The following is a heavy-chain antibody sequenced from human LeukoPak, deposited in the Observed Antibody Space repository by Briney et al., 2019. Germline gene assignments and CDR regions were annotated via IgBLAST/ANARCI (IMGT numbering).Heavy chain of an antibody. CDR3: ARGPYCSSTSCYRAIRWFDP. Sequence: SETLSLTCTVSGGSISSYYWSWIRQPPGKGLEWSGYIYYSGSTNYNPSLKSRVTISVDTSKNQFSLKLSSVTAADTAVYYCARGPYCSSTSCYRAIRWFDPWGQGTLVTVSS. V-gene: IGHV4-59*01. CDR2: IYYSGST. D-gene: IGHD2-2*02. J-gene: IGHJ5*02. CDR1: GGSISSYY.